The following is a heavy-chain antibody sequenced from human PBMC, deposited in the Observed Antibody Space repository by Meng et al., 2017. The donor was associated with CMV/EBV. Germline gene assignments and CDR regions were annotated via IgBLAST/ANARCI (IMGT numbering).Heavy chain of an antibody. CDR3: ARDRDIVVVPGDPWFDP. CDR2: IYYSGST. CDR1: GGPISSSRYY. D-gene: IGHD2-2*01. Sequence: QLQLQESCPGLVRPSETLALTCTVSGGPISSSRYYWGGIRQPPGKGLEWIGSIYYSGSTYYNPSLKSRVTISVDTSKNQFSLKLSSVTAADTAVYYCARDRDIVVVPGDPWFDPWGQGTLVTVSS. J-gene: IGHJ5*02. V-gene: IGHV4-39*07.